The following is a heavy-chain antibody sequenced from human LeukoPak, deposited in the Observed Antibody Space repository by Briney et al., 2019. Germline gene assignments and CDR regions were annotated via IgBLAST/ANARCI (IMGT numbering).Heavy chain of an antibody. Sequence: SETLSLTCTVSGGSISSYYWSWIRQPPGKGLEWIGYIYYSGSTNYNPSLKSRVTISVDTSKNQFSLKLSSVTAADTAVYYCARAEGGRFLEPFGYWGQGTLVTVSS. CDR1: GGSISSYY. CDR2: IYYSGST. D-gene: IGHD3-3*01. J-gene: IGHJ4*02. V-gene: IGHV4-59*01. CDR3: ARAEGGRFLEPFGY.